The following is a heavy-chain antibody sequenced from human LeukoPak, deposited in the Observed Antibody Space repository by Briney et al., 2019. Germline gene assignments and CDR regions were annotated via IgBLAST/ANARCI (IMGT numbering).Heavy chain of an antibody. Sequence: GGSLRLSCAACGFPLSRYRMIWVRQATGEGLEWVSSISSSRSYIYYADSVKGRFTISRDNDKNSLYLQMNSLRAEDTAVYYCARKGILDYGGQGTLVTVSS. J-gene: IGHJ4*02. V-gene: IGHV3-21*01. CDR3: ARKGILDY. CDR1: GFPLSRYR. CDR2: ISSSRSYI.